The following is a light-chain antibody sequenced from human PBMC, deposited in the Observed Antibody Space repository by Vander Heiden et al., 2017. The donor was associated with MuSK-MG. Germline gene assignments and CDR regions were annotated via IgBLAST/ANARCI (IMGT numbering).Light chain of an antibody. CDR1: QDIKKY. J-gene: IGKJ4*01. CDR3: QQAYKAPQLT. Sequence: DVHMTQSPSSLSASVGDRVTITCRASQDIKKYLNWYQQRPGKAPRLLIFRASSLQNGVPSRFRGSGSGTDFALTINSPQPEDSASYYCQQAYKAPQLTFGGGTKVEI. CDR2: RAS. V-gene: IGKV1-39*01.